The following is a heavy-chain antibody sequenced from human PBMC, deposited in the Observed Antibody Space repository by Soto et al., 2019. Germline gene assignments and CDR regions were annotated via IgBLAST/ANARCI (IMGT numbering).Heavy chain of an antibody. CDR3: AKVPASLKTFDY. J-gene: IGHJ4*02. CDR2: VSGNGAVT. V-gene: IGHV3-23*01. Sequence: EVQLLDSGGGLAQPGGSLRLSCAASGFTFGNYAMNWVRQAPGKGLEWVSTVSGNGAVTYYADSVKGRFTISRDKSRSTLYLQMNNLRAEDTAIYFCAKVPASLKTFDYWGQGTLVNVSS. CDR1: GFTFGNYA. D-gene: IGHD2-2*01.